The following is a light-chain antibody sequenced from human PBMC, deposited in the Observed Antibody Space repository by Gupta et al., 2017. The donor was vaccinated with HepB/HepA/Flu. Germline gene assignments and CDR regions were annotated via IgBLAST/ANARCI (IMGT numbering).Light chain of an antibody. CDR3: SSYTSSITYV. CDR2: DVS. V-gene: IGLV2-18*02. CDR1: SGDVGNYDR. Sequence: QSALTQPPSVSGSPGQSVTISCTGTSGDVGNYDRVSWYKQAPGTAPKVIIYDVSNRPSGVPNRFAGSKSGNTASLTISGLQAEDEAEYYCSSYTSSITYVFGTGTKVTVL. J-gene: IGLJ1*01.